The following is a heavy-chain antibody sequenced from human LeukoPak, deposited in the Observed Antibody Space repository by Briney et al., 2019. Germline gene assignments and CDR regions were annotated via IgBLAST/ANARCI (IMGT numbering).Heavy chain of an antibody. V-gene: IGHV3-21*01. J-gene: IGHJ4*02. CDR1: GFTFSSYS. CDR2: ISSSSSYI. CDR3: ARDLLSGETWAPRRGYYFDY. Sequence: GGSLRLSCAASGFTFSSYSMNWVRQAPGKGLEWVSSISSSSSYIYYADSVKGRFTISRDNAKNSLYLQMNSLRAEDTAVYYCARDLLSGETWAPRRGYYFDYWGQGTLVTVSS. D-gene: IGHD2-15*01.